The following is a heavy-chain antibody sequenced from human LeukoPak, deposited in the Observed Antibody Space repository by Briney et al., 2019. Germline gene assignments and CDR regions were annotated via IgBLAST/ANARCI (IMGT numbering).Heavy chain of an antibody. CDR2: ISGSGGST. Sequence: GGSPRLFCSASWIPFSRFALGLVRQGSGEGLEWVSAISGSGGSTYYADSVKGRFTISRDNSKNTLYLQMNSLRAEDTAVYYCAREEQLVQDQKPIDYWGQGTLVTVSS. CDR3: AREEQLVQDQKPIDY. V-gene: IGHV3-23*01. CDR1: WIPFSRFA. J-gene: IGHJ4*02. D-gene: IGHD6-6*01.